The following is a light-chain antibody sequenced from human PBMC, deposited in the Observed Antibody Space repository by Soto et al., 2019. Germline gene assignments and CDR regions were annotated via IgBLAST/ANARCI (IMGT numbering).Light chain of an antibody. CDR3: QQYGSSPPIT. CDR1: QSVTSTY. J-gene: IGKJ5*01. CDR2: GAS. V-gene: IGKV3-20*01. Sequence: EIVLTQSPGTLSLSPGERATLSCRCSQSVTSTYLAWYQQKPGQAPRLLIYGASSRATGIPDRFRGSGSGTDFTLIISRLEPEDFAVYYCQQYGSSPPITFGQGTRLEIK.